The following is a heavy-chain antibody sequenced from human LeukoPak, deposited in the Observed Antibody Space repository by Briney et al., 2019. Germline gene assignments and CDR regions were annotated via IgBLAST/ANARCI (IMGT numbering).Heavy chain of an antibody. Sequence: PGGSLRLSCAASGFTFSTFGMHWARQAPGKGLEWVAFTRYDGINKYYADSVKGRFTISRDNSKNTLYLQMDSLRVEDTAVYYCASAWSGYTLDYWGQGTLVTVSS. V-gene: IGHV3-30*02. D-gene: IGHD3-3*01. CDR2: TRYDGINK. CDR3: ASAWSGYTLDY. J-gene: IGHJ4*02. CDR1: GFTFSTFG.